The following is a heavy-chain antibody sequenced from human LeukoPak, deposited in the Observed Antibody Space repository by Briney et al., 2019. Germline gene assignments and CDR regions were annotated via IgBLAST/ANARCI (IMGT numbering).Heavy chain of an antibody. CDR3: ARDAYSSSQPSY. CDR2: ISIDNGDT. D-gene: IGHD6-6*01. J-gene: IGHJ4*02. Sequence: GASVKVSCKASGYTFSSYGINWVRQAPGQGLEWMGWISIDNGDTNYAQKFQGRVAMTTDTSTTTAYMELRSLRSDDTAVYYCARDAYSSSQPSYWGQGTLVTVSS. CDR1: GYTFSSYG. V-gene: IGHV1-18*01.